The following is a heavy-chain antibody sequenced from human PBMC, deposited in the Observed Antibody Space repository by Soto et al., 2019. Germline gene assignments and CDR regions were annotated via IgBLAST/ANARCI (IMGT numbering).Heavy chain of an antibody. CDR1: GFTFSSYG. J-gene: IGHJ4*02. Sequence: QVQLVESGGGVVQPGRSLRLSCAASGFTFSSYGMHWVRQAPGKGLEWVAVISYDGSNKYYADSVKGRFTISRDKSKNTLYLQMNSLRAEDTAVYYCAKWHSSGYGYFDYWGQGTLVTVSS. CDR2: ISYDGSNK. D-gene: IGHD3-22*01. CDR3: AKWHSSGYGYFDY. V-gene: IGHV3-30*18.